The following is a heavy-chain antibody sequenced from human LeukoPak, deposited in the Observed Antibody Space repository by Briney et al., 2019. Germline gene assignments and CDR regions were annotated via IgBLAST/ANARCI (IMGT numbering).Heavy chain of an antibody. D-gene: IGHD3-10*01. CDR2: MNPNSATT. Sequence: ASVRVSGKGSGYTFTSYEINGGREATGQGGEGRGGMNPNSATTGYAQKFQRRVTITRNTSLSTAYMELTSLGSEDTAVYSCARDVREGLWFGESYYYYYMDVSGKATTVTVSS. CDR3: ARDVREGLWFGESYYYYYMDV. J-gene: IGHJ6*03. CDR1: GYTFTSYE. V-gene: IGHV1-8*03.